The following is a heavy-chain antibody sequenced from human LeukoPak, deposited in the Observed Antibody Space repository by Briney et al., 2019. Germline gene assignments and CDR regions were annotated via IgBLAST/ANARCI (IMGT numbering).Heavy chain of an antibody. CDR2: MNPNSGNT. V-gene: IGHV1-8*03. Sequence: ASVKVSCKASGYTFTSYDINWVRQATGQGLEWMGWMNPNSGNTGYALKFQGRVTITRNTSISTAYMELSSLRSEDTAVYYCARGIVVVPATIFGAFDIWGQGTMVTVSS. D-gene: IGHD2-2*02. CDR1: GYTFTSYD. J-gene: IGHJ3*02. CDR3: ARGIVVVPATIFGAFDI.